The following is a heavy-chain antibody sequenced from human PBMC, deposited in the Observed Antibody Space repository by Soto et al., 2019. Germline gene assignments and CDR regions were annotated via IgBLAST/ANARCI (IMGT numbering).Heavy chain of an antibody. CDR1: GFTFSSYA. Sequence: QVQLVESGGGVVQPGRSLRLSCAASGFTFSSYAMHWVRQAPGKGLEWVAVISYDGSNKYYADSVKGRFTISRDNSKNTLYLEMNRLRGEDTAVYYCAIFAGVVDQGCWGQGTLVTVSS. CDR3: AIFAGVVDQGC. CDR2: ISYDGSNK. J-gene: IGHJ4*02. V-gene: IGHV3-30-3*01. D-gene: IGHD3-3*01.